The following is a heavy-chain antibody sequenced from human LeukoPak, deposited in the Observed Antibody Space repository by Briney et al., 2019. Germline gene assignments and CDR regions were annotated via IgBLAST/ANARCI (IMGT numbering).Heavy chain of an antibody. CDR2: IHTGGST. CDR1: GFTVSSND. D-gene: IGHD5-24*01. CDR3: AREGKWLQLRYFDY. J-gene: IGHJ4*02. V-gene: IGHV3-53*01. Sequence: GGSLRLSCAASGFTVSSNDMSWVRQAPGKGLEWVSVIHTGGSTYYADSVKGRFTISRDTSNNTLYLQMNSLRAEDTAVYYCAREGKWLQLRYFDYWGQGTLVTVFS.